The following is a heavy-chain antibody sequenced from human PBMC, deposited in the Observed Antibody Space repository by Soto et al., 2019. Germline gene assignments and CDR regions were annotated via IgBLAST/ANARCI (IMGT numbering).Heavy chain of an antibody. CDR1: GGTVKGYY. Sequence: SETLPLTCAVYGGTVKGYYWNWIRQPPGKGLEWIGEINHTGGTHYNPSLKSRVTMSVXXXXXXFXLXLXXXPAAXTAIYYCARDLGYDDSSGYLDSWGQGTLVTVSS. CDR3: ARDLGYDDSSGYLDS. D-gene: IGHD3-22*01. J-gene: IGHJ4*02. V-gene: IGHV4-34*01. CDR2: INHTGGT.